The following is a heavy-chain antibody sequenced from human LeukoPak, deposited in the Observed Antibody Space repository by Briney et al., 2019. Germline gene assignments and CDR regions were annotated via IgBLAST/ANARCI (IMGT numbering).Heavy chain of an antibody. V-gene: IGHV1-46*01. D-gene: IGHD6-13*01. CDR1: GYTFTSYY. CDR2: INPSGGST. Sequence: EASVKVSCKASGYTFTSYYMHWVRQAPGQGLEWMGIINPSGGSTSYAQKFQGRVTITRDMSTSTVYMELSSLRSEDTAVYYCARDHGIAAAGTDYWGQGTLVTVSS. CDR3: ARDHGIAAAGTDY. J-gene: IGHJ4*02.